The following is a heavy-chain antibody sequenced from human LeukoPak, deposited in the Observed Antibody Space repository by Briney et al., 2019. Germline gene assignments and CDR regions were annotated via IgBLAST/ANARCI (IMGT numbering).Heavy chain of an antibody. J-gene: IGHJ6*03. Sequence: MPSETLSLTCAVYGGSFSGYYWSWIRQPPGKGLEWIGEINHSGSNNYNPSLKSRVTISVDTSKKQFSLKLSSVTAADTAVYYCARGHDFWSGLYYYYYMDVWGKGTTVTVSS. CDR1: GGSFSGYY. CDR2: INHSGSN. V-gene: IGHV4-34*01. D-gene: IGHD3-3*01. CDR3: ARGHDFWSGLYYYYYMDV.